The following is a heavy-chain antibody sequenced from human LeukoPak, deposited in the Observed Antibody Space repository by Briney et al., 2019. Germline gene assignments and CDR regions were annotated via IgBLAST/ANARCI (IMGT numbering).Heavy chain of an antibody. D-gene: IGHD2-21*02. CDR2: INHSGST. V-gene: IGHV4-34*01. CDR1: GGSFSGYY. CDR3: ASLVVTATYFDY. J-gene: IGHJ4*02. Sequence: SETLSLTCAVYGGSFSGYYWSWIRQPPGKGLEWIGEINHSGSTNYNPSLKSRVTVSVDTSKNQFSLKLSSVTAADTAVYYCASLVVTATYFDYWGQGTLVTVSS.